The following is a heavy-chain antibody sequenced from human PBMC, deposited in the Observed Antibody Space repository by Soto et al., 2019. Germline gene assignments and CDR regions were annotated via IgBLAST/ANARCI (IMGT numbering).Heavy chain of an antibody. D-gene: IGHD1-1*01. CDR1: GFTFSSYA. Sequence: EVQLLESGGGLVQPGGSLRLSCAASGFTFSSYAMSWVRQAPGKGLEWVSAISGSGGSTYYADSVKGRFTISRDNSKNTLYLQMNSLRAEDTAVYYCAKVWGGKQERRPEPVYYYYYGMDVWGQGTTVTVSS. CDR3: AKVWGGKQERRPEPVYYYYYGMDV. V-gene: IGHV3-23*01. J-gene: IGHJ6*02. CDR2: ISGSGGST.